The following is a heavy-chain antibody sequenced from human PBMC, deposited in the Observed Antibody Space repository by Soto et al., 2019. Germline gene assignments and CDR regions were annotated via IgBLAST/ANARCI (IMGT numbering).Heavy chain of an antibody. CDR2: MRSSNNIK. CDR1: GFSFSTFS. D-gene: IGHD4-4*01. J-gene: IGHJ3*02. V-gene: IGHV3-48*01. Sequence: GGSLRLSCAASGFSFSTFSMNWVRQAPGKGLEWISYMRSSNNIKAYADSVKGRFTISSDNARNSLHLQMNSLRAEDTAVYYCARDTDFAFDIWGQGTVVTVSS. CDR3: ARDTDFAFDI.